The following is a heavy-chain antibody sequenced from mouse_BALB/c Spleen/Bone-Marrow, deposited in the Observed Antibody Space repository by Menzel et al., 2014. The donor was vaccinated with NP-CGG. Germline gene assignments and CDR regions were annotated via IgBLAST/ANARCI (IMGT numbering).Heavy chain of an antibody. D-gene: IGHD2-4*01. CDR1: GFTFSSYA. CDR3: ARHGITRLLDY. J-gene: IGHJ2*01. Sequence: EVKVVESGGGLVKPGGSLKLPCAASGFTFSSYAMSWVRQTPEKRLEWVATISGGGSYTYYPDSVKGRFTISRDNAKNTLYLQMSSLRSEDTAMYYCARHGITRLLDYWGQGTTLTVSS. CDR2: ISGGGSYT. V-gene: IGHV5-9-2*01.